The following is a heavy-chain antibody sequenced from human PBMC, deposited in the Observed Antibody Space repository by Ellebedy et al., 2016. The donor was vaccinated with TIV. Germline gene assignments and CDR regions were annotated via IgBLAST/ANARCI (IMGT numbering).Heavy chain of an antibody. CDR1: GGTFSSYA. CDR3: AKWGSSSVSYYYYGMDV. V-gene: IGHV1-69*13. CDR2: IIPIFGTA. Sequence: SVKVSXXASGGTFSSYAISWVRQAPGQGLEWMGGIIPIFGTANYAQKFQGRVTITADESTSTAYMELSSLRSEDTAVYYCAKWGSSSVSYYYYGMDVWGQGTTVTVSS. D-gene: IGHD6-6*01. J-gene: IGHJ6*02.